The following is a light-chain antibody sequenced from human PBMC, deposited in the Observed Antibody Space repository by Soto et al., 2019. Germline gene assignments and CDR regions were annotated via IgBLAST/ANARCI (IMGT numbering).Light chain of an antibody. J-gene: IGLJ2*01. Sequence: QSVLTQPPSASGTPGQRVTISYSGSTSNIGRNTVHWYQQLPGTAPKLLIYSNNQRPSGVPDRFSGSKSGTSASLAISGLRSEDEADYYCGAWDDSLTGVVFGGGTKVTVL. V-gene: IGLV1-44*01. CDR3: GAWDDSLTGVV. CDR1: TSNIGRNT. CDR2: SNN.